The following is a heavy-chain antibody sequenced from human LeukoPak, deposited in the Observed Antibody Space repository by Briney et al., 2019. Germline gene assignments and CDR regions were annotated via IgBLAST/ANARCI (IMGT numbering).Heavy chain of an antibody. CDR2: FSGGGT. CDR3: ARENWDYGYYGMDV. D-gene: IGHD7-27*01. Sequence: PGGSLRLSCAASGFTFSTYAMSWVRQAPGKGLEWVSAFSGGGTYYADSVKGRLTISRDNSKNTLYLQVNSLRGEDTAVYYCARENWDYGYYGMDVWGQGTTVTVSS. J-gene: IGHJ6*02. CDR1: GFTFSTYA. V-gene: IGHV3-23*01.